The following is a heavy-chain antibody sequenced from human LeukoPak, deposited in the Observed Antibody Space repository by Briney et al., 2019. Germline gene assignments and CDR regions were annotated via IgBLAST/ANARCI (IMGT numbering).Heavy chain of an antibody. CDR3: ARRFRRGYSYGYGLDYYFDY. CDR2: MNPNSGNT. D-gene: IGHD5-18*01. CDR1: GYTFTSYD. Sequence: ASVKVSCKASGYTFTSYDINWVRQATGQGLEWMGWMNPNSGNTGYAQKFQGRVTMTRNTSISTAYMELSSVTAADTAVYYCARRFRRGYSYGYGLDYYFDYWGQGTLVTVTS. V-gene: IGHV1-8*01. J-gene: IGHJ4*02.